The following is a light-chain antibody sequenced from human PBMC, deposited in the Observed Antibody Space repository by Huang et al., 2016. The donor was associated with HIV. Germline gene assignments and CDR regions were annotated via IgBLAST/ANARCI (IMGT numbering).Light chain of an antibody. CDR1: QSVSGN. J-gene: IGKJ3*01. CDR2: SGS. Sequence: EIVMAQSPATLSVSPGQRATLSCRASQSVSGNLAWYQHKPGQAPRLLIYSGSTRATGIPARFSGSGSGTEFTLTITFLQSEDFALYYCQQYNNWPITFGPGTKVDIK. CDR3: QQYNNWPIT. V-gene: IGKV3-15*01.